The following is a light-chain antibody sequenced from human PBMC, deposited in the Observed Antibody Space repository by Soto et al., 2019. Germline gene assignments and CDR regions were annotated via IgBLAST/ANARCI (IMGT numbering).Light chain of an antibody. CDR3: QQYNNWPRT. V-gene: IGKV3-15*01. CDR1: QSVSRN. Sequence: EIVMTQSPATMSVSPGERATLSCRASQSVSRNLAWYQQKPGQAPRLLIYGASTRATGIPARFSGSGSGTEVTLTLSSLQSEDFAVYYCQQYNNWPRTFGQGTKVEIK. CDR2: GAS. J-gene: IGKJ1*01.